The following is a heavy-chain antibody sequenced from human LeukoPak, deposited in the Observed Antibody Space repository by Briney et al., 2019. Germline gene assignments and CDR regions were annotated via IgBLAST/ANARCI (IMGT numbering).Heavy chain of an antibody. CDR1: GFTLSAYA. J-gene: IGHJ4*02. V-gene: IGHV3-30-3*01. Sequence: PGGSLRLSCAASGFTLSAYAMHWVRQPPGKGLGWVAVMSFDGTNKYYADSVKGRFTISRNNSKNTLYLQMHSLRVDDTAVYYCARDIEAAGRKSDYWGQGTLVTVSS. CDR3: ARDIEAAGRKSDY. CDR2: MSFDGTNK. D-gene: IGHD6-13*01.